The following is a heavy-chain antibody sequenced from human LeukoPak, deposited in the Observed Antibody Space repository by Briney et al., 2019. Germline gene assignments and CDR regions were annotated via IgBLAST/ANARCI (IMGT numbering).Heavy chain of an antibody. J-gene: IGHJ5*02. CDR2: INHSGST. D-gene: IGHD3-22*01. V-gene: IGHV4-34*01. CDR1: GGSFSGYY. CDR3: ARALTAVPRYYYDSSGFRGRNWFDP. Sequence: SETLSLTCAVYGGSFSGYYWSWLRQPPGKGLEWLGEINHSGSTNYNPSLKSRVTISVDTSKNQFSLKLSSVTAADTAVYYCARALTAVPRYYYDSSGFRGRNWFDPWGQGTLVTVSS.